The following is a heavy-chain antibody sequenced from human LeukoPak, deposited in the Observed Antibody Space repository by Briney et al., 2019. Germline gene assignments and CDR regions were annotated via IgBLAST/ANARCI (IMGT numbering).Heavy chain of an antibody. V-gene: IGHV1-3*01. CDR2: ISVGDGNT. D-gene: IGHD2-2*01. Sequence: ASVKVSCTASGYTFTTYAIHWVRQAPGQGLQWMGWISVGDGNTKYSQKFQGRVTLTRDTSASTAYMELTTLISEDTAVYYCARGYSGVVPAAHPDFWGQGTPVTVSS. CDR3: ARGYSGVVPAAHPDF. CDR1: GYTFTTYA. J-gene: IGHJ4*02.